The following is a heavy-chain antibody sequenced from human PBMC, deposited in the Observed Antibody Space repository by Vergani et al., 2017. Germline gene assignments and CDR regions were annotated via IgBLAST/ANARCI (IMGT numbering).Heavy chain of an antibody. D-gene: IGHD3-22*01. CDR1: GYSFTNYW. V-gene: IGHV5-51*01. Sequence: DVPLVQSGADGKKPGESLTIFCQISGYSFTNYWIGCVRQMPGKGLVWMGFIHPADSDTRYSPSFQGQVTISVDKSISTAYLQRSSLSASDSAMYYCARLYGRDSSGSKYFDSWGQGTLVTVSS. J-gene: IGHJ4*02. CDR2: IHPADSDT. CDR3: ARLYGRDSSGSKYFDS.